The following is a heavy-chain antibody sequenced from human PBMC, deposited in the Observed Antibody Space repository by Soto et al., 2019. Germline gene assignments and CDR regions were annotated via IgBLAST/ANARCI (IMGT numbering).Heavy chain of an antibody. D-gene: IGHD3-9*01. J-gene: IGHJ4*02. CDR2: LSYDVSNK. CDR1: GFTFSIYS. V-gene: IGHV3-30-3*01. Sequence: QVHLVESGGGVVQPGRYLRLSCAASGFTFSIYSMHWVRQAPGKGLEWVAVLSYDVSNKFYADSVKGRFTISRDNSKNTLYLQMNSLRPEDTAGYYCARERVTGYYTVIGYWGQGTLVTVSS. CDR3: ARERVTGYYTVIGY.